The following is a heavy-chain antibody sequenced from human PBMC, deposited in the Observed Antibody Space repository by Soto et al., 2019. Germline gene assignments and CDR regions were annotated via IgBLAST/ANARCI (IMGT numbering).Heavy chain of an antibody. J-gene: IGHJ6*02. CDR1: GFTFSSYG. Sequence: GGSLRLSCAASGFTFSSYGMHWVRQAPGKGLEWVAVIWYDGSNKYYADSVKGRFTISRDNSKNTLYLQMNSLRAEDTAVYYCARDMAFYSSSTGYYYGMDVWGQGTTVTV. D-gene: IGHD6-6*01. V-gene: IGHV3-33*01. CDR3: ARDMAFYSSSTGYYYGMDV. CDR2: IWYDGSNK.